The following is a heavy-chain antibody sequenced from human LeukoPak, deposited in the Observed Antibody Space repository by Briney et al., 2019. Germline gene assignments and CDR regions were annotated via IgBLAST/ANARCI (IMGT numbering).Heavy chain of an antibody. CDR2: IRYDGSNK. Sequence: QSGGSLRLSCAASGFTFSSYGMHRVRQAPGKGLEWLAFIRYDGSNKYYADSVKGRFTISRDNSKNTLYLQMNSLRAEDTAVYYCAKDLHAWIQLWSGLDAFDIWGQGTMVTVSS. J-gene: IGHJ3*02. CDR3: AKDLHAWIQLWSGLDAFDI. V-gene: IGHV3-30*02. CDR1: GFTFSSYG. D-gene: IGHD5-18*01.